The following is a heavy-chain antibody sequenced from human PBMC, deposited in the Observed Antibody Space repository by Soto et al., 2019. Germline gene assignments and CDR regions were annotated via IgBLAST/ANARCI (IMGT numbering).Heavy chain of an antibody. CDR2: INHSGST. D-gene: IGHD2-8*02. Sequence: QVQLQQWGAGLLKPSETLSLTCAVYGGSFSGYYWTWIRQPPGTGLEWIGEINHSGSTNYNPSLKSRFTLSVDTSKNQFSPMLTSVTAADTAVYYCARDKITGLFDYWGQGTLVTVCS. V-gene: IGHV4-34*01. CDR3: ARDKITGLFDY. CDR1: GGSFSGYY. J-gene: IGHJ4*02.